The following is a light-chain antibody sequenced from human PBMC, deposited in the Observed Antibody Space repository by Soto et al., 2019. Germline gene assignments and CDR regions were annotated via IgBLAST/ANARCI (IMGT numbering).Light chain of an antibody. CDR1: TSNIGNNY. CDR2: DNH. V-gene: IGLV1-51*01. CDR3: GTWDSNLRIVV. J-gene: IGLJ2*01. Sequence: QSVLTQPPSVSAAPGQKVTISCSGSTSNIGNNYVSWFQQLPGTAPKLLIYDNHKRSSGIPDRFSASKSGTSATLAITGLQTGDEADYHCGTWDSNLRIVVFGGGTKLTVL.